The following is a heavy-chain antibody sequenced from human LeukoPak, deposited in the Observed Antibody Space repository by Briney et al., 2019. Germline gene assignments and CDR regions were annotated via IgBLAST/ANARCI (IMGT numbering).Heavy chain of an antibody. J-gene: IGHJ4*02. CDR1: GFTFSNYA. CDR3: ARHRGPSLYNTVYFDY. Sequence: GRSLRLSCAASGFTFSNYAMHWVRQAPGKGLEWVAVISHDGSNKYYADSVKGRFTISRDNSKNTLYLQMNSLRAEDTAVYYCARHRGPSLYNTVYFDYWGQGTLVTVSS. CDR2: ISHDGSNK. V-gene: IGHV3-30-3*01. D-gene: IGHD3-16*01.